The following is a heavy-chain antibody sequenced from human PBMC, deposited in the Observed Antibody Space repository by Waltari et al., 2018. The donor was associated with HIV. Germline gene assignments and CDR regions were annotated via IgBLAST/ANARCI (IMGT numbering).Heavy chain of an antibody. CDR3: ARAAVRPYYYYGMDV. Sequence: QLQLQESGSGLVKPSQTLSLTCAVSGGSISSGGYSWSWIRQPPGKGLEWIGYIYHSGSTYYNPSLKSRVTISVDRSKNQFSLKLSSVTAADTAVYYCARAAVRPYYYYGMDVWGQGTTVTVSS. J-gene: IGHJ6*02. CDR2: IYHSGST. CDR1: GGSISSGGYS. V-gene: IGHV4-30-2*01.